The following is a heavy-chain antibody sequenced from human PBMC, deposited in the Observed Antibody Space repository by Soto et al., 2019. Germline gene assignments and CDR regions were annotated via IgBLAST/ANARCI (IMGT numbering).Heavy chain of an antibody. CDR1: GYTFTSYA. CDR2: INAGNGNT. CDR3: ARDKVAGYCSGGSCYSYNWFDP. V-gene: IGHV1-3*01. J-gene: IGHJ5*02. D-gene: IGHD2-15*01. Sequence: ASVTVSCQASGYTFTSYAMHWVRQAPGQRLEWMGWINAGNGNTKYSQKFQGRVTITRDTSASTAYMELSSLRSEDTAVYYCARDKVAGYCSGGSCYSYNWFDPWGQGTLVTVSS.